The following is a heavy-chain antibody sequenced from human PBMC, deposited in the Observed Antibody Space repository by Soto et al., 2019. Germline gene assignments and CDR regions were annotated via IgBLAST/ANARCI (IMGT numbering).Heavy chain of an antibody. CDR2: IYYSGST. CDR3: ARAFHDSSGYYYYWFDP. Sequence: QLQLQESGPGLVKPSETLSLTCTVSGGSISSSSYYWGWIRQPPGKGLEWIGSIYYSGSTYYNPSLKSRVTITEDTSKKQSCLKLSFVTAADTTVHYCARAFHDSSGYYYYWFDPWAQGTLVTVTS. V-gene: IGHV4-39*01. D-gene: IGHD3-22*01. J-gene: IGHJ5*02. CDR1: GGSISSSSYY.